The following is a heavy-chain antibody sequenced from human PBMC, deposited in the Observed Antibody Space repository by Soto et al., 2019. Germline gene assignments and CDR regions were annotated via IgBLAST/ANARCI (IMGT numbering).Heavy chain of an antibody. CDR3: ARQWRNRKRGSEYSSSYYYYGMDV. CDR2: IYYRGST. J-gene: IGHJ6*02. V-gene: IGHV4-39*01. Sequence: SETMSLTSTVSGGSISSRSYYWGWIRQPPGKGLEWIGRIYYRGSTYYNPSIQSRVTRSVDTSKNQFTLKLRSVTAADTAVYYCARQWRNRKRGSEYSSSYYYYGMDVWGQGTTVTISS. CDR1: GGSISSRSYY. D-gene: IGHD6-13*01.